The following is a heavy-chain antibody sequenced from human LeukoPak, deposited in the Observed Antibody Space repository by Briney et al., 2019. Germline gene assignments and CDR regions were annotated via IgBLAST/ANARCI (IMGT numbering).Heavy chain of an antibody. CDR2: INSYSSDI. CDR1: GFTFSSYS. V-gene: IGHV3-21*01. J-gene: IGHJ4*02. CDR3: ARGGYGAYMG. Sequence: GGSLRLSCATSGFTFSSYSMTWVRQAPGKGLDWVSSINSYSSDIYYADSVKGRSTISRDNAKNTLYLQMNTLRAEDTAVYYCARGGYGAYMGWGQGNLVTVSS. D-gene: IGHD4-17*01.